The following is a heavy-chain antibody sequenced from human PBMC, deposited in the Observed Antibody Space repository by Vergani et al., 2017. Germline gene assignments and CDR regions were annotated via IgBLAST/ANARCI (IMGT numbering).Heavy chain of an antibody. CDR3: ARAKGYGDYAFDY. V-gene: IGHV1-2*02. D-gene: IGHD4-17*01. CDR1: GYTFTGYY. Sequence: QVQLVQSGAEVKKPGASVKVSCKASGYTFTGYYMHWVRQAPGQGLEWMGWINPNSGGTNYAQKFQGRVTITADESTSTAYMELSSLRSEDTAVYYCARAKGYGDYAFDYWGQGTLVTVSS. J-gene: IGHJ4*02. CDR2: INPNSGGT.